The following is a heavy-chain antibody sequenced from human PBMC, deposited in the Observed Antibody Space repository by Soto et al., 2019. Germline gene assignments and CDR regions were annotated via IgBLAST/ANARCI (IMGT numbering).Heavy chain of an antibody. Sequence: PSETLSLTCTVSGGSIRSYYWSWIRQPPGKGLEWIGYIYYSGSTNYNPSLKSRVTISVDTSKNQFSLKLSSVTAADTAVYYCARDGGVQARFDPWGQGTLVTVSS. CDR2: IYYSGST. CDR3: ARDGGVQARFDP. D-gene: IGHD2-8*02. J-gene: IGHJ5*02. V-gene: IGHV4-59*01. CDR1: GGSIRSYY.